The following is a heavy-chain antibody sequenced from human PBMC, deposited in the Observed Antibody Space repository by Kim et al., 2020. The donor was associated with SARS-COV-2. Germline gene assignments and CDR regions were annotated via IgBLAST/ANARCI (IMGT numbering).Heavy chain of an antibody. J-gene: IGHJ4*02. D-gene: IGHD3-22*01. CDR1: GGSISSSSYY. V-gene: IGHV4-39*01. Sequence: SETLSLTCTVSGGSISSSSYYWGWIRQPPGKGLEWIGSIYYSGSTYYNPSLKSRVTISVDTSKNQFSLKLSSVTAADTAVYYCASTIPTYYYDSSGYYYDYWGQGTLVTVSS. CDR3: ASTIPTYYYDSSGYYYDY. CDR2: IYYSGST.